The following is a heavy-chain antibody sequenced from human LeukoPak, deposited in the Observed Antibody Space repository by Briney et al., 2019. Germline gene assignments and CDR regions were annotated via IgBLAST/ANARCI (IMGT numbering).Heavy chain of an antibody. D-gene: IGHD4-17*01. CDR3: ARDRGNGDYGDYFDS. CDR1: GVSVTSGPNY. J-gene: IGHJ4*02. CDR2: IQTSGRV. Sequence: PSQTLSLTCSVSGVSVTSGPNYWNWIRRPAGKGLEWIGRIQTSGRVNYNPSLKSRVTVYLDTPKNLVSLQLTSVTAADPAVYYCARDRGNGDYGDYFDSWGQGTQVTVSS. V-gene: IGHV4-61*02.